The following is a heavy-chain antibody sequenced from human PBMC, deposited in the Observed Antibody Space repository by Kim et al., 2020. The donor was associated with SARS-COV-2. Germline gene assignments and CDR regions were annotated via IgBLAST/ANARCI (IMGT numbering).Heavy chain of an antibody. CDR1: GFTFSRYT. CDR3: VRLSSGWYYDY. J-gene: IGHJ4*02. D-gene: IGHD6-19*01. V-gene: IGHV3-64D*06. Sequence: GGSLRLSCSVSGFTFSRYTMHWIRRAPGKGLKYVSGISGDGGNTFYTDAVKGRFTISRDNSKNTLYLQMTSLRPEDTAVYYCVRLSSGWYYDYWAQETLV. CDR2: ISGDGGNT.